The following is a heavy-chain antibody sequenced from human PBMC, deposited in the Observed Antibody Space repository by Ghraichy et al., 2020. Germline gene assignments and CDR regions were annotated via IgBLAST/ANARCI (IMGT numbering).Heavy chain of an antibody. V-gene: IGHV3-23*01. J-gene: IGHJ6*02. D-gene: IGHD3-3*01. CDR3: AKGFGFLENYYYYGMDV. Sequence: GESLNISCAASGFTFSSYAMSWVRQAPGKGLEWVSAISGSGGSTYYADSVKGRFTISRDNSKNTLYLQMNSLRAEDTAVYYCAKGFGFLENYYYYGMDVWGQGTTVTVSS. CDR1: GFTFSSYA. CDR2: ISGSGGST.